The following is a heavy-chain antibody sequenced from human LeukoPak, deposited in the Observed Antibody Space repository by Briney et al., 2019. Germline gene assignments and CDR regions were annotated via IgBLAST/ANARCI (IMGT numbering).Heavy chain of an antibody. CDR2: INPNSGGT. V-gene: IGHV1-2*02. J-gene: IGHJ5*02. Sequence: ASVKVSCKASGYTFTGYYMHWVRQALGQGLEWMGWINPNSGGTNYAQNFQGRVTMTRDTSISTAYMELSRLRSDDTAVYYCARDIVVVPAAMANWFDPWGQGTLVTVSS. D-gene: IGHD2-2*01. CDR1: GYTFTGYY. CDR3: ARDIVVVPAAMANWFDP.